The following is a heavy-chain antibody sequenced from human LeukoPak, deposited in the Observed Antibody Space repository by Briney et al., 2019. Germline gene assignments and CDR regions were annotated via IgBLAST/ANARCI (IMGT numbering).Heavy chain of an antibody. V-gene: IGHV4-59*01. Sequence: SETLSLTRTVSGGSISSYYWSWIRQPPGKGLEWIGYIYYSGSTNYNPSLKSRVTISVDTSKNQFSLKLSSVTAADTAVYYCARVYYGSGSPPYFDYWGQGTLVTVSS. D-gene: IGHD3-10*01. CDR1: GGSISSYY. CDR3: ARVYYGSGSPPYFDY. CDR2: IYYSGST. J-gene: IGHJ4*02.